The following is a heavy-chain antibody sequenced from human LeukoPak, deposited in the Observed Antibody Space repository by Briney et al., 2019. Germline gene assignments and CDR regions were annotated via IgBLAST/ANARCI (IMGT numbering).Heavy chain of an antibody. Sequence: SGGSLRLSCAASGFTFRNYAMNWVRQAPGKGLEWVANIKEDGSVKNYVDSVKGRFTISRDNAKNSLFLQMNSLRAEDTAVYYCARERYGNYNWGQGTLVTVSS. CDR3: ARERYGNYN. V-gene: IGHV3-7*03. CDR1: GFTFRNYA. J-gene: IGHJ4*02. CDR2: IKEDGSVK. D-gene: IGHD4-11*01.